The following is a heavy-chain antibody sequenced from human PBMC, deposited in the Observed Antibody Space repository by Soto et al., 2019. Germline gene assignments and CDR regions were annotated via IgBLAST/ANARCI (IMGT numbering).Heavy chain of an antibody. Sequence: QVQLQESGPGLVKPSETLSLTCTVSGGSISSYYWSWIRQPPGKGLEWIGDIYYNVNTNYNPSLKSRVTISVDTSKNQSSLKLSSVTAADTAVYSCARHENRHGDYDYWGQGTLVTVSS. CDR1: GGSISSYY. CDR2: IYYNVNT. J-gene: IGHJ4*02. D-gene: IGHD4-17*01. CDR3: ARHENRHGDYDY. V-gene: IGHV4-59*08.